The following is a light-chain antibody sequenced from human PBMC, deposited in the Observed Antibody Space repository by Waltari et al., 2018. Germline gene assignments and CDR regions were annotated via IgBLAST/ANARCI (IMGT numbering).Light chain of an antibody. CDR1: QSISSW. Sequence: DIQMTQSPSTLSASVGDRVTITCRASQSISSWLAWYQQKPGKAPKLLIYKASNLQSGVPSRSSGSGSGTEFTLTIRSLQPDDFATYYCQQYQSYSYTFGQGTKLDI. J-gene: IGKJ2*01. V-gene: IGKV1-5*03. CDR2: KAS. CDR3: QQYQSYSYT.